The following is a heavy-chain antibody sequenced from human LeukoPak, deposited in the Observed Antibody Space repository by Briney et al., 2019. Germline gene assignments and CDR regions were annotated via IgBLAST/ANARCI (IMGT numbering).Heavy chain of an antibody. V-gene: IGHV4-4*07. D-gene: IGHD5-12*01. Sequence: SETLSLTCTVSGGSISSYYWSWIRQPAGKGLEWIGRIYTSGSTNYNPSLKSRVTISVDKSKNQFSLKLSSVTAADTAVYYCATNPPDIVATTYYYYMDVWGKGTTVTVSS. CDR2: IYTSGST. CDR1: GGSISSYY. CDR3: ATNPPDIVATTYYYYMDV. J-gene: IGHJ6*03.